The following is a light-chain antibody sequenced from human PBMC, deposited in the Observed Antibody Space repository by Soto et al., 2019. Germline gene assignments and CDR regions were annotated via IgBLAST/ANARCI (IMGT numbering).Light chain of an antibody. Sequence: QSVLTQPPSVSAAPGQKVTISCSGSSSNIENNYVSWYRQLPGTAPTLLIYEDNKRPSWIPDRFSGSKSGTSATLGITGLETGDEADYYCATWDSSLSGGVFGTGTKLTVL. J-gene: IGLJ1*01. CDR1: SSNIENNY. CDR3: ATWDSSLSGGV. CDR2: EDN. V-gene: IGLV1-51*02.